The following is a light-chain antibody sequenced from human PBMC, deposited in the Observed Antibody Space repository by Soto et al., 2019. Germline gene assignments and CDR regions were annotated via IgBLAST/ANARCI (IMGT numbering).Light chain of an antibody. V-gene: IGKV1-5*01. Sequence: DIQMTQSPATLSASVGDRVTITCRASQSISSWLAWYQQKPGKAPKLLIYDASSLESGVPSRFSGSRSGTEFTFTISSLQPDDFATYYCQEYNRYWTFGQGTKVDIK. CDR1: QSISSW. J-gene: IGKJ1*01. CDR3: QEYNRYWT. CDR2: DAS.